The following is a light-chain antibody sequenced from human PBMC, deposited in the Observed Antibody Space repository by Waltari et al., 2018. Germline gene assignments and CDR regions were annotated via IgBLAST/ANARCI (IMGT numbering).Light chain of an antibody. CDR1: QTVIIY. CDR3: QQSYSGPIT. Sequence: DIPLTQSPSSLSASVGDRVPITCRTTQTVIIYLNWYQQKPGKAPKLLIYAASSLQSGVPSRFSGSGSGTDFTLTISSLQPEDFATYYCQQSYSGPITFGQGTRLENK. CDR2: AAS. V-gene: IGKV1-39*01. J-gene: IGKJ5*01.